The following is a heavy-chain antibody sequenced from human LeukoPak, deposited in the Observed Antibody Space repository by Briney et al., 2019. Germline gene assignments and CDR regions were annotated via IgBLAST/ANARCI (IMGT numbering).Heavy chain of an antibody. Sequence: QPGGSLRLSCTASGFACSDHEMNWVRQAPGKGLEWISYMSASGSPIDYADSVKGRFTVSRDSAKNSLYLQMNSLRAEDTAIYYCARGGYCSGGLCYWFNAFDIWGHGTMVTVSS. J-gene: IGHJ3*02. V-gene: IGHV3-48*03. D-gene: IGHD2-15*01. CDR3: ARGGYCSGGLCYWFNAFDI. CDR1: GFACSDHE. CDR2: MSASGSPI.